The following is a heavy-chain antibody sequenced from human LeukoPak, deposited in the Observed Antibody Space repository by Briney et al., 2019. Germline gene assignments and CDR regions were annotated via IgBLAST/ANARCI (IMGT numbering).Heavy chain of an antibody. CDR2: INSSSSYI. D-gene: IGHD2-2*01. Sequence: GGSLRLSCAASGFTFSSYSMNWVRQAPGKGLEWVSSINSSSSYIYYADSVKGRFTISRDNAKNSLYLQMNSLRAEDTAVYYCARGGGYCSSTSCYVFDYSGQGTLATVSS. CDR3: ARGGGYCSSTSCYVFDY. J-gene: IGHJ4*02. CDR1: GFTFSSYS. V-gene: IGHV3-21*01.